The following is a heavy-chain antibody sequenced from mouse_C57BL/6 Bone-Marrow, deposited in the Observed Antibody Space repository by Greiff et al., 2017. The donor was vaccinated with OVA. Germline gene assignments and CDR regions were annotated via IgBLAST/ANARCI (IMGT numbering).Heavy chain of an antibody. CDR2: INSDGGST. CDR3: ARGGVKDAMDY. V-gene: IGHV5-2*01. J-gene: IGHJ4*01. D-gene: IGHD2-1*01. Sequence: DVMLVESGGGLVQPGESLKLSCESNEYEFPSHDMSWVRKTPEKRLELVAAINSDGGSTYYPDTMERRVIISRDNTKKTLYLQMSSLRSEDTALYYCARGGVKDAMDYWGQGTSVTVSS. CDR1: EYEFPSHD.